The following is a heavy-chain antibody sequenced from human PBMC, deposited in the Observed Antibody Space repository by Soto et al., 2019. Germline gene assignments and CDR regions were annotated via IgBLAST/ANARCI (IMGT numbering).Heavy chain of an antibody. CDR2: IYPGDSDT. Sequence: GESLKISCKGSGYSFTSYWIGWVRQMPGKGLGWMGIIYPGDSDTRYSPSFQGQVTISADKSISTAYLQWSSLKASDTAMYYCARQRYYYDSSGYGFGYWGQGTLVTVSS. V-gene: IGHV5-51*01. CDR3: ARQRYYYDSSGYGFGY. CDR1: GYSFTSYW. D-gene: IGHD3-22*01. J-gene: IGHJ4*02.